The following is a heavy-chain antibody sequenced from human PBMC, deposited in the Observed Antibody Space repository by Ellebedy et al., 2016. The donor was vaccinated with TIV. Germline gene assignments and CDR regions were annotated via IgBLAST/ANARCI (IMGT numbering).Heavy chain of an antibody. Sequence: ASVKVSCKASGYTFTAYGIIWVRQAPGQGLVWMGWISAYNGKTNLAQKVQGRVTMTTDTSASTAYMDLRSLTYDDTAVYYCARDSRDGRQLADDVFDIWGQGTLVTVSS. CDR2: ISAYNGKT. V-gene: IGHV1-18*01. J-gene: IGHJ3*02. D-gene: IGHD1-1*01. CDR1: GYTFTAYG. CDR3: ARDSRDGRQLADDVFDI.